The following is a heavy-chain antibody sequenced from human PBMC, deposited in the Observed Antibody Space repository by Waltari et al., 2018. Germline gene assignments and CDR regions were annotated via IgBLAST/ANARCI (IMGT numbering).Heavy chain of an antibody. V-gene: IGHV4-39*01. CDR2: IYYSGST. D-gene: IGHD3-3*01. J-gene: IGHJ4*02. CDR3: ATASDFWSGYYRSDY. Sequence: QVQLQESGPGLVKPSQTLSLTCTVSGGSISSSSYYWGWIRQPPGKGLEWIGSIYYSGSTYYNPSLKSRVTISVDTSKNQFSLKLSSVTAADTAVYYCATASDFWSGYYRSDYWGQGTLVTVSS. CDR1: GGSISSSSYY.